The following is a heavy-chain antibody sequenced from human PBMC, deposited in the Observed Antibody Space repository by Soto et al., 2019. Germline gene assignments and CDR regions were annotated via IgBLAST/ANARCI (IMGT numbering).Heavy chain of an antibody. D-gene: IGHD3-10*01. J-gene: IGHJ6*02. CDR2: IFSNDDK. V-gene: IGHV2-5*01. Sequence: SGPTLVNPTHTLTLTCTFSGVSLSISGGGVGWIRQPPGKALEWLALIFSNDDKRYSPSLKSRLTITKDTSKNQAVLIMTNIDPFDTATYYCSHMRGSGLLGMDVWGQGTTVTLSS. CDR3: SHMRGSGLLGMDV. CDR1: GVSLSISGGG.